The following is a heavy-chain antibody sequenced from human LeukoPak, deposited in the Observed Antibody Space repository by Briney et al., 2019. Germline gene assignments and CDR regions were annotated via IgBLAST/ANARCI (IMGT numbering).Heavy chain of an antibody. CDR2: IDHSGST. D-gene: IGHD5-12*01. Sequence: PSETLSLTCAVYGGSFSGYYWSWIRQPPGKGLEWIGEIDHSGSTNYNPSLKSRVTISVDTSKNQFSLKLSSVTAADTAVYYCARGGYSGYDLDHYYYGMDVWGQGTTVTVSS. CDR3: ARGGYSGYDLDHYYYGMDV. J-gene: IGHJ6*02. CDR1: GGSFSGYY. V-gene: IGHV4-34*01.